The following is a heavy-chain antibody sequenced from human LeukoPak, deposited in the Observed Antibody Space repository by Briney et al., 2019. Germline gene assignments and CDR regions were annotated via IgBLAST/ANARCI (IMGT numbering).Heavy chain of an antibody. CDR2: IIPIFGTA. V-gene: IGHV1-69*06. CDR1: GGTFSSYA. CDR3: ARDGDGSGSYYLSAFDY. Sequence: ASVKVSCKASGGTFSSYAISWVRQAPGQGLEWMGGIIPIFGTANYAQKFQGRVTITADKSTSTAYMELSSLRSEDTAVYYCARDGDGSGSYYLSAFDYWGQGTLVTVSS. D-gene: IGHD3-10*01. J-gene: IGHJ4*02.